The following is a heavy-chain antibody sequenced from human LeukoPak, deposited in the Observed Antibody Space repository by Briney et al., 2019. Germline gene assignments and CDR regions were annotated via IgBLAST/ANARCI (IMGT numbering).Heavy chain of an antibody. J-gene: IGHJ4*02. D-gene: IGHD2-8*01. CDR2: IGSNISYI. Sequence: GGSLRLSCAASGFTFSSYTMNWVRQAPGKGLEWVSSIGSNISYIYYADSMKGRFTISRDNPGNSLYLQMNSLSAEDTAVYYCARDNGAKQFDYWGQGTLVIVSA. CDR3: ARDNGAKQFDY. V-gene: IGHV3-21*01. CDR1: GFTFSSYT.